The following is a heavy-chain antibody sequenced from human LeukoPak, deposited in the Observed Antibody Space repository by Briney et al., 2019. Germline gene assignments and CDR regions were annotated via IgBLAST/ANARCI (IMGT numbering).Heavy chain of an antibody. D-gene: IGHD6-19*01. CDR3: ARVAALDY. CDR2: ISYDGSNK. CDR1: GFTFSSYG. V-gene: IGHV3-30*03. Sequence: GRSLRLSCAASGFTFSSYGMHWVRQAPGKGLEWVAVISYDGSNKYYADSVKGRFTISRDNSKNTLYLQMNSLRAVDTAVYYCARVAALDYWGQGTLVTVSS. J-gene: IGHJ4*02.